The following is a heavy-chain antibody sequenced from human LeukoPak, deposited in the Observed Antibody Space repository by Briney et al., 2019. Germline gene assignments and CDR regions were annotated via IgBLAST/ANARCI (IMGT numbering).Heavy chain of an antibody. D-gene: IGHD2-2*01. CDR2: IYYSGST. CDR1: GGSISSSSYY. Sequence: SEPLSLTCTVSGGSISSSSYYWGWIRQPPGKGLEWIGSIYYSGSTYYNPSLKSRVTISVDTSKNEFSLKLRSVTAAETAVYYCARDVVAARGSFDYWGQGTLVTVSS. V-gene: IGHV4-39*07. J-gene: IGHJ4*02. CDR3: ARDVVAARGSFDY.